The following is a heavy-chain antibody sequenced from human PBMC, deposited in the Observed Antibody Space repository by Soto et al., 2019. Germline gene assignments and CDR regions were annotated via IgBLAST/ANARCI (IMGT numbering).Heavy chain of an antibody. CDR2: IYPGDSDT. J-gene: IGHJ4*02. Sequence: GESLNISCKGSGYSVTSYWIGLVRQMPGKGLEWMGIIYPGDSDTRYSPSFQGQVTISADKSISTAYLQWSSLKASDTAMYYCARRLVGARKYYFDYWGQGTLVTVSS. CDR3: ARRLVGARKYYFDY. CDR1: GYSVTSYW. V-gene: IGHV5-51*01. D-gene: IGHD1-26*01.